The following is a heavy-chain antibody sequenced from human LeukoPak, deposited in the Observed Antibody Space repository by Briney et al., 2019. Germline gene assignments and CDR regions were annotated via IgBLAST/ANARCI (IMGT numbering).Heavy chain of an antibody. D-gene: IGHD3-3*01. Sequence: KSSETLSLTCTVSGGSISSYYWSWIRQPPGKGLEWIGYIYYSGSTNYNPSLKSRVTISVDTSKNQFSLKLSSVTAADTAVYYCASVPPTIFGAYYFDYWGQRTLVTVSS. J-gene: IGHJ4*02. V-gene: IGHV4-59*01. CDR3: ASVPPTIFGAYYFDY. CDR1: GGSISSYY. CDR2: IYYSGST.